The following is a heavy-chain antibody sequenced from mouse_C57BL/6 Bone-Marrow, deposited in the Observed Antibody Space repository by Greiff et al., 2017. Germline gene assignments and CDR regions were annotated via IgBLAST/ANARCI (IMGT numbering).Heavy chain of an antibody. D-gene: IGHD2-4*01. V-gene: IGHV1-69*01. CDR1: GYTFTSYW. J-gene: IGHJ3*01. Sequence: QVQLQQPGAELVMPGASVKLSCKASGYTFTSYWMHWVKQRPGQGLEWIGEIDPSDSYTNYNQKFKGKSTLTVAQSSSTAYMQLSSLTSEDSAVYSCASRIYYDYAGFAYWGQGTLVTVSA. CDR3: ASRIYYDYAGFAY. CDR2: IDPSDSYT.